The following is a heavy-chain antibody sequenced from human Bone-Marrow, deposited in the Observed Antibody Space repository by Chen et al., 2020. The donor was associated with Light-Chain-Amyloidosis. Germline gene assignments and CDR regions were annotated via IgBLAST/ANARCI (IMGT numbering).Heavy chain of an antibody. CDR1: GFTFDDYA. CDR3: AKDIIPAATGGWNWFDP. Sequence: EVQLVESGGGLVQPGRSLRLSCAASGFTFDDYAIHWVRQAPGKGLEGVSGISWNSGSIGYADSVKGRFTISRDNAKNSLYLQMNSLRAEDTALYYCAKDIIPAATGGWNWFDPWGQGTLVTVSS. V-gene: IGHV3-9*01. D-gene: IGHD2-2*01. J-gene: IGHJ5*02. CDR2: ISWNSGSI.